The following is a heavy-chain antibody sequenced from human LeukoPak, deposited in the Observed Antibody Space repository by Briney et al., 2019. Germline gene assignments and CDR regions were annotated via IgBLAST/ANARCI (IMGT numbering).Heavy chain of an antibody. D-gene: IGHD6-13*01. CDR3: ARTSGSSSRYSDY. V-gene: IGHV4-34*01. Sequence: SETLSLTCAVYGGSFSGYYWSWIRQPPGKGLEWNGEINHSGSTNYNPSLKSRFTISVDTSKNQFSLKLGSVTAADTAVYYCARTSGSSSRYSDYWGQGTLVTVSS. CDR1: GGSFSGYY. CDR2: INHSGST. J-gene: IGHJ4*02.